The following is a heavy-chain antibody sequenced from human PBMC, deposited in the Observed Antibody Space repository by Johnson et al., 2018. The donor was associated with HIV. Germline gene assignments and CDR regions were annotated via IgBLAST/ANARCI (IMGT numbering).Heavy chain of an antibody. CDR2: ISYDGRDA. J-gene: IGHJ3*02. V-gene: IGHV3-30*04. D-gene: IGHD7-27*01. CDR1: GFTFSSFA. CDR3: AKERSWAFDI. Sequence: QVQLVESGGGVVQPGRSLRLSCAASGFTFSSFAMHWVRQAPGKGLEWVAVISYDGRDAYYADSVKGRFTSSRDNSNNTLYLQMNSLRAEDTAVYYCAKERSWAFDIWGQGTMVTVS.